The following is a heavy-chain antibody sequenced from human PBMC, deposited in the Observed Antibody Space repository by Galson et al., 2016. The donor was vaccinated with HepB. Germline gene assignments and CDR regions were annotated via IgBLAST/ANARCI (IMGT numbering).Heavy chain of an antibody. CDR3: ARLHSLSYYYYFGHLDEFDF. CDR1: GFSFNICW. J-gene: IGHJ3*01. D-gene: IGHD3-22*01. Sequence: SLRLSCAGSGFSFNICWMSWVRQAPGKGPEWVASINEDGSKTDYVDSVAGRFTISRDNAKTSLFLHISNLRVGDTAKYYCARLHSLSYYYYFGHLDEFDFWDHGTLVAVSA. V-gene: IGHV3-7*01. CDR2: INEDGSKT.